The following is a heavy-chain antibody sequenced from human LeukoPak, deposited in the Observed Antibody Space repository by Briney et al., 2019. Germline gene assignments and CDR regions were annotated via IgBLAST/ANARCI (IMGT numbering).Heavy chain of an antibody. J-gene: IGHJ4*02. V-gene: IGHV3-30*18. CDR1: GFTFSSYS. D-gene: IGHD1-1*01. Sequence: GGSLRLSCAASGFTFSSYSMNWVRQAPGRGLEWVAAISYDGNSQHYGAPVKGRFTISRDNSKNTVYLQINTLRTDDAAIYYCAKPYPTLTTSAVLDNWGQGTPVTVSS. CDR3: AKPYPTLTTSAVLDN. CDR2: ISYDGNSQ.